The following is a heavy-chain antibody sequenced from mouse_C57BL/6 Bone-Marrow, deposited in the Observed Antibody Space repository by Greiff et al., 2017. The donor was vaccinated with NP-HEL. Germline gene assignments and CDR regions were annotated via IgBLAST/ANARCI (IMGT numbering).Heavy chain of an antibody. V-gene: IGHV1-74*01. D-gene: IGHD2-2*01. CDR3: AIVYYGYDWFAY. Sequence: VQLQQSGAELVKPGASVKVSCKASGYTFTSYWMHWVKQRPGQGLEWIGRIHPSDSDTNYNQKFKGKATLTVDKSSSTAYMQLSSLTSEDSAVYYCAIVYYGYDWFAYWGQGTLVTVSA. J-gene: IGHJ3*01. CDR1: GYTFTSYW. CDR2: IHPSDSDT.